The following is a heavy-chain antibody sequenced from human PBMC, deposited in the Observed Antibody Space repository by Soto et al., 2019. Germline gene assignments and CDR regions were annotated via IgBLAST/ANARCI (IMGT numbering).Heavy chain of an antibody. V-gene: IGHV1-8*01. D-gene: IGHD6-6*01. CDR3: ARDSYSSSSSDFDY. Sequence: QVQLVQSGAEVKKPGASVKVSCKASGYTFTSYDINWVRQATGQGLEWMGWMDPNSGNTGYAHKFQGRVTMTRNTSKSTAYMELSSLRSEDTAVYYCARDSYSSSSSDFDYWGQGTLVTVSS. J-gene: IGHJ4*02. CDR1: GYTFTSYD. CDR2: MDPNSGNT.